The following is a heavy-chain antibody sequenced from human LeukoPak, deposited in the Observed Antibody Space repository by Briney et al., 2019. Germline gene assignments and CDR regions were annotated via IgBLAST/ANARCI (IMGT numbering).Heavy chain of an antibody. J-gene: IGHJ4*02. D-gene: IGHD2-2*01. CDR1: GFTFSNAW. Sequence: GGSLRLSCAASGFTFSNAWMSWVRQAPGKGLEWVANINQDGGGKYYVDSVKGRFTISRDNAKNSLYLQMNSLRAEDTAVYHCATGRSCTTCYLPDYWGQGTLVTVSS. CDR2: INQDGGGK. V-gene: IGHV3-7*01. CDR3: ATGRSCTTCYLPDY.